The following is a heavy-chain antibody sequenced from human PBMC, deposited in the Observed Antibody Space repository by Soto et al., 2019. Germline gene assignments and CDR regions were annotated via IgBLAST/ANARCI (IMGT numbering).Heavy chain of an antibody. CDR2: IYPGDSDT. Sequence: PGESLKISCKVSVYSFTSYWIGWVRQMPGKGLEWMGIIYPGDSDTRYSPSFQGQVTISADKSTSTAYLQWSSLKASDTAMYYCARKESRYYDSSGPVDYWGQGTLVTVSS. V-gene: IGHV5-51*01. D-gene: IGHD3-22*01. J-gene: IGHJ4*02. CDR3: ARKESRYYDSSGPVDY. CDR1: VYSFTSYW.